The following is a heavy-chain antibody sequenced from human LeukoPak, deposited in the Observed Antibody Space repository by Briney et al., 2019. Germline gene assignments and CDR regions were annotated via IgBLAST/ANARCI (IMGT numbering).Heavy chain of an antibody. Sequence: GGSLRLSCAASGFTLTIYAMSWVRQAPGKGLEWVSLISSSGDSAYFADSVKGRFTISTDNSSNTLYLQMSSLRAEDTALYYCVPKLRSFDSPFDYWGQRTLVTVSS. V-gene: IGHV3-23*01. J-gene: IGHJ4*02. CDR1: GFTLTIYA. D-gene: IGHD3-9*01. CDR3: VPKLRSFDSPFDY. CDR2: ISSSGDSA.